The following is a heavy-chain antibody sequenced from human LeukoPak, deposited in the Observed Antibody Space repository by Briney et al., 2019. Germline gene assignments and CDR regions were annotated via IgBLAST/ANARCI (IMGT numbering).Heavy chain of an antibody. D-gene: IGHD2-8*02. Sequence: GGSLRLSCVASGFTFSTYGMSWVRQAPGKGLEWVSAISGSGGSTYYADSVKGRFTISRDNSKNTLYLQMNSLRAEDTAVYYCATYRQVLLPFESWGQGTLVTVSS. CDR1: GFTFSTYG. V-gene: IGHV3-23*01. CDR3: ATYRQVLLPFES. J-gene: IGHJ4*02. CDR2: ISGSGGST.